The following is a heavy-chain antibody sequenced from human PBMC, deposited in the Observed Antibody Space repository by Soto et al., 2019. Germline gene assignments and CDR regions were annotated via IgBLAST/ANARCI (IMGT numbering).Heavy chain of an antibody. D-gene: IGHD3-22*01. V-gene: IGHV5-10-1*01. CDR1: GYSLTNIW. J-gene: IGHJ4*02. Sequence: PGESLKISCKGSGYSLTNIWFHWVCQMPGQGLEWMGRIDPGDSVSTYNPSFQGHVTISADKSISTAYMQWSSLKASDTAMYYCASLYYYDSSGYSFDYWGQGTMVTVSS. CDR2: IDPGDSVS. CDR3: ASLYYYDSSGYSFDY.